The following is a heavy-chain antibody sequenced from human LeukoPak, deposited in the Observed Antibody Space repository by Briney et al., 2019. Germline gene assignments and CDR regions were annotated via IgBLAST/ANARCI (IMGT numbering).Heavy chain of an antibody. CDR1: GFPFSSYN. D-gene: IGHD3-22*01. CDR3: ARDLGPYYYDSSGYQCYFDY. V-gene: IGHV3-21*01. Sequence: GGPLTLPCAASGFPFSSYNVIWARRAPGKGREWVSSISSSSRHINYADSVKGRFTISRDNAKNSLYLQMNSLRAEDTAVYYCARDLGPYYYDSSGYQCYFDYWGQGTLVTVSS. J-gene: IGHJ4*02. CDR2: ISSSSRHI.